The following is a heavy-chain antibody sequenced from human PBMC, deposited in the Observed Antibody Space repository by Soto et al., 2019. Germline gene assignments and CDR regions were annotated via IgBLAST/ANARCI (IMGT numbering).Heavy chain of an antibody. CDR3: ARGPAGYCSSTSCYFPFFDY. V-gene: IGHV4-34*01. Sequence: SETLSLTCAVYGGSFSGYYWSWIRQPPGKGLEWIGEINHSGSTNYNPSLKSRVTISVDTSKNQLSLKLSSVTAADTAVYYCARGPAGYCSSTSCYFPFFDYWGQGTLVTVSS. D-gene: IGHD2-2*01. CDR2: INHSGST. CDR1: GGSFSGYY. J-gene: IGHJ4*02.